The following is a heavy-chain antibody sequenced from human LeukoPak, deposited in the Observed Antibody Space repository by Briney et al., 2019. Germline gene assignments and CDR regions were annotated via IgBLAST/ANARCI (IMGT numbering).Heavy chain of an antibody. CDR1: GGSISSYY. V-gene: IGHV4-4*07. J-gene: IGHJ3*02. CDR3: ATTPTDHGEVRAHASDI. CDR2: IYTSWST. Sequence: SETLSLTCTVSGGSISSYYGSWIRQPAGKGREGIGRIYTSWSTNYNPSLKSRVTMSVDTSKNQFSLKPTSLTPADPAVYSSATTPTDHGEVRAHASDIWGPGTMDTASS. D-gene: IGHD4-17*01.